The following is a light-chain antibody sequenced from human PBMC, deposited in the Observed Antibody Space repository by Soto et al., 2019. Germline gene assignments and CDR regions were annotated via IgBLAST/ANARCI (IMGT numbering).Light chain of an antibody. CDR2: VAS. Sequence: AIQLTQSPSSLSASVGDRVTITCRASQGISSSLAWYQQKPGKAPKLLIYVASTLHTGVPSRFSGSGSGTDFTLTISSLQPEDFATYYRQQFKSYPRTLGQGTKVEIK. CDR1: QGISSS. J-gene: IGKJ1*01. V-gene: IGKV1-13*02. CDR3: QQFKSYPRT.